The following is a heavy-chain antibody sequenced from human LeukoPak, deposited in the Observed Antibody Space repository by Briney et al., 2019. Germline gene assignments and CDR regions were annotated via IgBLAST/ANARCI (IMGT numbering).Heavy chain of an antibody. CDR3: ARGLWFGDRINWFDP. Sequence: SETLSLTCTVSGGSISSYYWSWIRQPAGKGLEWIGRIYSSGSTDYNPSLKSRVTMSVDTSKNKFSLKLSSVTAADTAVYYCARGLWFGDRINWFDPWGQGTLVTVSS. CDR2: IYSSGST. CDR1: GGSISSYY. V-gene: IGHV4-4*07. D-gene: IGHD3-10*01. J-gene: IGHJ5*02.